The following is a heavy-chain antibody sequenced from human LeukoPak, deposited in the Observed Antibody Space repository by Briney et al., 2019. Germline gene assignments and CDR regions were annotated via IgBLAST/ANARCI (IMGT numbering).Heavy chain of an antibody. D-gene: IGHD2-2*01. V-gene: IGHV3-30*02. CDR2: ITYDRGDT. CDR3: AKCGLVPADYYYYMDV. J-gene: IGHJ6*03. Sequence: GGSLRLSCTASGFTFKTYGMHWVRQPPGKGLEWVAFITYDRGDTYYADSVKGRFTISRDSSKTTLSLQMNSLRAEDTAVYYCAKCGLVPADYYYYMDVWGKGTTVTVSS. CDR1: GFTFKTYG.